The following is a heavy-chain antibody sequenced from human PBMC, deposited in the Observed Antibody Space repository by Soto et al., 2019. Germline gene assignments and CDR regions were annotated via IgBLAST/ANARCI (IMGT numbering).Heavy chain of an antibody. Sequence: GGSLRLSCAASGFTFSSYSMNWVRQAPGKGLEWVSSISSSSSYIYYADSVKGRFTISRDNAKSSLYLQMNSLRAEDTAVYYCARDLLRIIAVAGKGDYWGQGTLVTVSS. CDR3: ARDLLRIIAVAGKGDY. CDR1: GFTFSSYS. CDR2: ISSSSSYI. V-gene: IGHV3-21*01. D-gene: IGHD6-19*01. J-gene: IGHJ4*02.